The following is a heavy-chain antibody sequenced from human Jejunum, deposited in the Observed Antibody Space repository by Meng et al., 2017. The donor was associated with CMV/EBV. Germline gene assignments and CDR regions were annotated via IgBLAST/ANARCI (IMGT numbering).Heavy chain of an antibody. Sequence: ISSSNWWSWVRQPPGKGLEWIGEIYHSGSTNYNPSLTSRLTISVDKSKNQFSLNLTSVTAADTAVYYCARHRGEIFGIRYYYYSMDVWGQGTTVTVSS. J-gene: IGHJ6*02. CDR3: ARHRGEIFGIRYYYYSMDV. V-gene: IGHV4-4*02. D-gene: IGHD3-3*01. CDR1: ISSSNW. CDR2: IYHSGST.